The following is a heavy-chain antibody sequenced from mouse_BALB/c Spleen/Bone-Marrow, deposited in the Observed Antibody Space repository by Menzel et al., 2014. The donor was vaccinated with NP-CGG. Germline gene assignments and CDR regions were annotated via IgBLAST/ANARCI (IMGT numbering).Heavy chain of an antibody. V-gene: IGHV1-20*02. CDR1: GYSFTGYF. Sequence: EVQGVESGPELVKPGASVKISCKASGYSFTGYFMNWVMQSHGKSLEWIGRINPYNGDTFYNQKFKGKATLTVDKSSNTAHMELRSLASEDSAVYYCARIYDYDRRAWFAYWGQGTLVTVSA. CDR2: INPYNGDT. D-gene: IGHD2-4*01. CDR3: ARIYDYDRRAWFAY. J-gene: IGHJ3*01.